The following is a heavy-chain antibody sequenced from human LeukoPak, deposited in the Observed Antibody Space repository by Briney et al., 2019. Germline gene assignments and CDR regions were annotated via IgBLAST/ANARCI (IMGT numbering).Heavy chain of an antibody. CDR3: ARGGARQQLVENYFDY. J-gene: IGHJ4*02. CDR2: IYGGGST. V-gene: IGHV3-53*01. Sequence: GGSLRLSCVASGFTVSTDYMSWVRQAPGKGLEWVSLIYGGGSTYYADSVKGRFTVSRDNSKNTLYLQMNSLRAEDTAVYFCARGGARQQLVENYFDYWGQGTLVTVSS. CDR1: GFTVSTDY. D-gene: IGHD6-13*01.